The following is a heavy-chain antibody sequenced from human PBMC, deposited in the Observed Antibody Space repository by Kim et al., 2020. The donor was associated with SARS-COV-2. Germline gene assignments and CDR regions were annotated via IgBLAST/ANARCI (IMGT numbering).Heavy chain of an antibody. J-gene: IGHJ4*01. V-gene: IGHV4-34*01. Sequence: SETLSLTCAVYGGSFSGYYWSWIRQPPGKGLEWIGEINHSGSTNYNPSLKSRVTISVDTSKNQFSLKLSSVTAADTAVYYCARGLTYYYGSGSYPFDYWG. CDR1: GGSFSGYY. CDR3: ARGLTYYYGSGSYPFDY. D-gene: IGHD3-10*01. CDR2: INHSGST.